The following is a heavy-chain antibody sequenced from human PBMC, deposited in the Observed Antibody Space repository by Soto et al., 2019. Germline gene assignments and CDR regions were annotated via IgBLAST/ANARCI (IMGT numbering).Heavy chain of an antibody. CDR2: IWYDGSNK. J-gene: IGHJ6*02. CDR3: ARDDEVVVTPTYGMDV. V-gene: IGHV3-33*01. Sequence: HPGGSLRLSCAASGFTFSSYGMHWVRQAPGKGLEWVAVIWYDGSNKYYADSVKGRFTISRDNSKNTLYLQMNSLRAEDTAVYYCARDDEVVVTPTYGMDVWGQGTTVTVSS. CDR1: GFTFSSYG. D-gene: IGHD2-15*01.